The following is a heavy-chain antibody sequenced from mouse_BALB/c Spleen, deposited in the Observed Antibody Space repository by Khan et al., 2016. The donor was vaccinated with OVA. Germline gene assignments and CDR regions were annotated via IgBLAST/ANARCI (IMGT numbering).Heavy chain of an antibody. CDR3: ARRGLRWDFDY. CDR1: GYTFINYW. CDR2: INPSTGYT. V-gene: IGHV1-7*01. Sequence: QVQLQQSGAELAKPGASVKMSCKASGYTFINYWILWVKQRPGQGLEWIGYINPSTGYTEYNQNFKDKATLTADKSSSTAYMKLSSLTSEDSAVYYSARRGLRWDFDYWGQGTTLTVSS. J-gene: IGHJ2*01. D-gene: IGHD1-1*01.